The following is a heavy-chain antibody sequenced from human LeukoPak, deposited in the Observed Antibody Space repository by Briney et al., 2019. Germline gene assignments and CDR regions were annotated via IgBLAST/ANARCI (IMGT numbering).Heavy chain of an antibody. D-gene: IGHD3-22*01. CDR2: IYSGGST. CDR1: GFTVSSNY. Sequence: PGGSLRLSCAASGFTVSSNYMSWVRQAPGKGLEWVSVIYSGGSTYYADSVKGRFTISRDNSKNTLYLQMNSLRAEDTAVYYCAREGYDSSGYYYVGDYWGQGTLVTVSS. CDR3: AREGYDSSGYYYVGDY. V-gene: IGHV3-53*01. J-gene: IGHJ4*02.